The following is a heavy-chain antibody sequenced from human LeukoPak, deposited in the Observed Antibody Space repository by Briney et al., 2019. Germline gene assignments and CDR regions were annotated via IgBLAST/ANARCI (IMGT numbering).Heavy chain of an antibody. J-gene: IGHJ4*02. D-gene: IGHD6-13*01. V-gene: IGHV5-51*01. CDR3: ARRIAVAGTGFDY. CDR1: GYSFTSYW. Sequence: GQSLKISCKGSGYSFTSYWIGWVRQMPGKGLEWMGIIYPGDSDTRYSPSFQGQVTISADKSISTAYLQWSSLKASDTAMYYCARRIAVAGTGFDYWGQGTLVTVSS. CDR2: IYPGDSDT.